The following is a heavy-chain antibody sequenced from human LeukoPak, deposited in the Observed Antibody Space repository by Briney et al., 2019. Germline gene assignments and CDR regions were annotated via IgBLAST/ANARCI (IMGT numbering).Heavy chain of an antibody. J-gene: IGHJ3*02. D-gene: IGHD3-22*01. CDR2: IYYSGST. CDR3: AYEGDAFDI. CDR1: GGSISSSSYY. Sequence: PSETLSLTCTVSGGSISSSSYYWGWIRQPPGKGLEWIGSIYYSGSTYYNPSLKSRVTISVDTSKNQFSLKLSSVTAADTAVYYCAYEGDAFDIWGQGTMVTVSS. V-gene: IGHV4-39*01.